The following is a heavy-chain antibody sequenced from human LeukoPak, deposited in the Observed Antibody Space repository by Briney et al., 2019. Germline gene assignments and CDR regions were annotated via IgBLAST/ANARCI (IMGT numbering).Heavy chain of an antibody. V-gene: IGHV4-34*01. J-gene: IGHJ6*02. CDR3: ARDVVVVPAAIHYGTDV. CDR1: GGSFSDY. Sequence: SSETLSLTCAVYGGSFSDYWGWIRQPPGKGLEWIGEINHSGRTYYNPSLKSRVTISVDTSKNQFSLNLSSVTAADTAVYYCARDVVVVPAAIHYGTDVWGQGTTVTVSS. CDR2: INHSGRT. D-gene: IGHD2-2*01.